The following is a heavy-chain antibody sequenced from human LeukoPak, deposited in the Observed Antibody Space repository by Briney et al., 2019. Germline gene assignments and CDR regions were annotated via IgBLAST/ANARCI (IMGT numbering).Heavy chain of an antibody. CDR1: GFTFTNYN. V-gene: IGHV3-21*01. CDR2: ISSSSSYI. Sequence: GGSLRLSCAASGFTFTNYNMNWVSQAPGKGMEWVSSISSSSSYIYYADSVKGRFTISRDNAKNSLYLQMNSLRAEDTAVYYCARGAHYYYDSSGYSYGDDYWGQGTLVTVSS. D-gene: IGHD3-22*01. J-gene: IGHJ4*02. CDR3: ARGAHYYYDSSGYSYGDDY.